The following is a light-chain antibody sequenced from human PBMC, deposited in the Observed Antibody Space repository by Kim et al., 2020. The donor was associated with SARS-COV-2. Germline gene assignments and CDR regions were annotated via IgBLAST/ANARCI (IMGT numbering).Light chain of an antibody. CDR1: KLGDKY. CDR3: QAWDSSVV. CDR2: QDS. V-gene: IGLV3-1*01. Sequence: VSLSPEQTASITCSGDKLGDKYACWYQQRPGQSPVLVIYQDSKRPSGIPERFSGSNSGNTATLTISGTQAMDEADYYCQAWDSSVVFGGGTQLTVL. J-gene: IGLJ2*01.